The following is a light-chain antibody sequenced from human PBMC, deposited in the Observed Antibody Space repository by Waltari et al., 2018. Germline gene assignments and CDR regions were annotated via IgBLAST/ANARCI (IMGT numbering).Light chain of an antibody. CDR2: EVS. V-gene: IGLV2-8*01. CDR3: SSYAGNNNLVI. Sequence: QSALTQPPSASGSPGQSVTISCTGTSSDVGGYNYVSWYQQHPGKAPNVMIYEVSKRPSGVPDRFSGSKSGNTASLTVAGLQAEDEADYYCSSYAGNNNLVIFGGGTKLTVL. CDR1: SSDVGGYNY. J-gene: IGLJ2*01.